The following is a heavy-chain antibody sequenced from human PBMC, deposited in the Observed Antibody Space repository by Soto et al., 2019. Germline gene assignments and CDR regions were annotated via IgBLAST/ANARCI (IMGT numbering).Heavy chain of an antibody. CDR2: IRSKGHNYAT. CDR3: TRDVFSYDYSGILWFDP. CDR1: GFAFSGSA. Sequence: EVQLVESGGGLVQPGGSLKLSCSASGFAFSGSAMYWVRQASGKGPEWVGRIRSKGHNYATEYAASVKGRFTISRDDSKNTAYLQMNSLQTEDTAVYYWTRDVFSYDYSGILWFDPWGQGTLVTVSS. D-gene: IGHD3-16*01. J-gene: IGHJ5*02. V-gene: IGHV3-73*02.